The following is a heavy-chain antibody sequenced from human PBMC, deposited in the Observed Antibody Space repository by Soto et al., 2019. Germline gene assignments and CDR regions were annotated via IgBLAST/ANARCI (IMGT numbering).Heavy chain of an antibody. Sequence: GGSLRLSCAASGCTFSSYAMHWVRQAPGKGLEWVAVISYDGSNKYYADSVKGRFTISRDNSKNTLYLQMNSLRAEDTAVYYCARGDVVVVPMPGFDYWGQGTLVTVSS. D-gene: IGHD2-2*01. J-gene: IGHJ4*02. V-gene: IGHV3-30-3*01. CDR3: ARGDVVVVPMPGFDY. CDR2: ISYDGSNK. CDR1: GCTFSSYA.